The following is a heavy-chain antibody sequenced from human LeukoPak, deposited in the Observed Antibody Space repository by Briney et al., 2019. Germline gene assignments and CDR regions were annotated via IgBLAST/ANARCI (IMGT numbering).Heavy chain of an antibody. V-gene: IGHV3-23*01. Sequence: GGSLRLSCAGSGITFRIYAMTWVRQAPGKGLEWVSAISGSGSMTYYADSVKARFTIPRDKSNNTLYLQMNSLRAEDTALYYCAKTGDYFDSTDYYRPDAFDIWGQGTMVTVSS. CDR3: AKTGDYFDSTDYYRPDAFDI. D-gene: IGHD3-22*01. CDR2: ISGSGSMT. J-gene: IGHJ3*02. CDR1: GITFRIYA.